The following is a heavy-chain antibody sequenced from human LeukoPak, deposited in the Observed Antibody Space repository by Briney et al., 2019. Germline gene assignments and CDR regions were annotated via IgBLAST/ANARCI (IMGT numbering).Heavy chain of an antibody. Sequence: SGGSLRLSCAASGFTSSNYWMSWVRQAPGKGLEWVANIKQDGSEKYYVDSVKGRFTISRDNAKNSLYLQMNSLRAEDTAVYYCAKDQGGRYFDWLLFDYWGQGTLVTVSS. V-gene: IGHV3-7*03. CDR2: IKQDGSEK. D-gene: IGHD3-9*01. CDR3: AKDQGGRYFDWLLFDY. J-gene: IGHJ4*02. CDR1: GFTSSNYW.